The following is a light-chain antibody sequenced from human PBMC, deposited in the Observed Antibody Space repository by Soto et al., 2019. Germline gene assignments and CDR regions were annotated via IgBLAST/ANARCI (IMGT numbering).Light chain of an antibody. CDR2: AAS. Sequence: EIVLTQSPGTLYLSPGERATLSCRASQSINNRYLAWYQQKPGQAPRLLIYAASSRATGIPDRFSGSGSGTDFTLTISRLEPEEFAVYYCQQFGSSPGFTFGPGTKVDIK. CDR1: QSINNRY. J-gene: IGKJ3*01. V-gene: IGKV3-20*01. CDR3: QQFGSSPGFT.